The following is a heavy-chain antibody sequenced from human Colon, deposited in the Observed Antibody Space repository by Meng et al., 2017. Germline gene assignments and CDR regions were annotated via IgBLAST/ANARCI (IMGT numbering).Heavy chain of an antibody. CDR1: GGSISNYY. CDR3: AGDSSGYNWLDP. CDR2: IYYSGTT. J-gene: IGHJ5*02. D-gene: IGHD6-19*01. V-gene: IGHV4-59*01. Sequence: QVQLQESGPGPVKPSETLSLTCTVSGGSISNYYWSWIRQPPGKGLEWIGYIYYSGTTNYNPSLKSRVTISIDTSKNQFSLKLNSVTAADTAVYYCAGDSSGYNWLDPWGQGTLVTVFS.